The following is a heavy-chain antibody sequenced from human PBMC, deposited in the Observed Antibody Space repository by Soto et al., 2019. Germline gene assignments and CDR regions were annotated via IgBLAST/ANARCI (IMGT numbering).Heavy chain of an antibody. D-gene: IGHD4-17*01. Sequence: QVQLQESGPGLVKPSQTLSLTCTVSGGSISSGGYYWSWIRQHPGKGLEWIGYIYSSGSTFYNPSLKSRVTISVDTSKNQFSLNLNSVTVADTAVYYCARFLWSTVSPTRDSWFAPWGQGALVTVSS. CDR1: GGSISSGGYY. V-gene: IGHV4-31*03. CDR3: ARFLWSTVSPTRDSWFAP. CDR2: IYSSGST. J-gene: IGHJ5*02.